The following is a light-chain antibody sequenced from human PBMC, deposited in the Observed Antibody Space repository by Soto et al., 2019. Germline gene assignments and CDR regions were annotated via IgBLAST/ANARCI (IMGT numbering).Light chain of an antibody. J-gene: IGKJ5*01. CDR2: GAS. CDR1: QTVSSTY. CDR3: QKYGSSPQT. V-gene: IGKV3-20*01. Sequence: DIVLAQSPCTLSLSPGERATLSCRASQTVSSTYLAWYQHKFGQAPRLLIYGASSRATGIPDRFSGSGSVTDFTLTISKLEPEGFAVYYCQKYGSSPQTFGHGTRLDIK.